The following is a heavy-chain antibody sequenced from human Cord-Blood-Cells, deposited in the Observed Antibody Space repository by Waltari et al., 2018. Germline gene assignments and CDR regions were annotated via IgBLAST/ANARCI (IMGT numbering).Heavy chain of an antibody. CDR2: INHSGST. J-gene: IGHJ4*02. V-gene: IGHV4-34*01. CDR3: ARGLGCSGGSCLYYFDY. D-gene: IGHD2-15*01. CDR1: GGSFSGYY. Sequence: QVQLQQWGEGLLKPSATLSLTCAVYGGSFSGYYWSWIRQPPGKGLEWIREINHSGSTNYNPTLNSRVTISVDTSKNQFSLKLSSVTAADTAVYYCARGLGCSGGSCLYYFDYWGQGTLVTVSS.